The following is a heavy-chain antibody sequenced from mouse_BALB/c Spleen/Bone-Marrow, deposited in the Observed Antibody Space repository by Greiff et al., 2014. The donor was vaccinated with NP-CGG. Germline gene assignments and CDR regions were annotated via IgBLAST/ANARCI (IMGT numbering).Heavy chain of an antibody. Sequence: EVKLQESGGGLVQPGGSLRLSCATSGFTFTDYYMSWVRQPPGKAPEWLGFIRNKANGYTTEYSASVKGRFTISRDNSQSILYLQMNTLRAEDSATYYCARDKNYGSYWYFDVWGAGTTVTVSS. J-gene: IGHJ1*01. D-gene: IGHD2-1*01. CDR2: IRNKANGYTT. V-gene: IGHV7-3*02. CDR3: ARDKNYGSYWYFDV. CDR1: GFTFTDYY.